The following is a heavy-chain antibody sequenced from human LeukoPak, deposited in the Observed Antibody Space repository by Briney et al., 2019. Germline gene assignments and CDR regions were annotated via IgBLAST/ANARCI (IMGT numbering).Heavy chain of an antibody. CDR2: IWYDGSNK. V-gene: IGHV3-33*01. D-gene: IGHD6-6*01. CDR1: GFTFSSYG. J-gene: IGHJ5*02. Sequence: PGRSLRLSCAASGFTFSSYGMHWVRQAPGKGLEWVAVIWYDGSNKYYADSVKGRFTISRDNSKNTLYLQMNSLRAEDTAVYYCARGGQQLVRGWFDPWGQGTLVTVSS. CDR3: ARGGQQLVRGWFDP.